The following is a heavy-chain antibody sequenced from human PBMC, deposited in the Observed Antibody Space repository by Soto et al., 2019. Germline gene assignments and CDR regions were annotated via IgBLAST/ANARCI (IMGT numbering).Heavy chain of an antibody. Sequence: KFQGRVTITRDTSASTAYMELSSLRSEDTAVYYCARDAMVSYDFWSGNDAFDIWGQGTMVTVSS. V-gene: IGHV1-3*01. CDR3: ARDAMVSYDFWSGNDAFDI. D-gene: IGHD3-3*01. J-gene: IGHJ3*02.